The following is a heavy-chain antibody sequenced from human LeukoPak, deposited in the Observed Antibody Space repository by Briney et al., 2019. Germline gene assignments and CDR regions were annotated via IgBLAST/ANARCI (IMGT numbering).Heavy chain of an antibody. J-gene: IGHJ6*02. Sequence: GGSLRLSCSASGFSFSSYEMNWVRQAPGKGLEWVSYISSSGSTIYYADSVKGRFTISRENAKNSLYLQMNSLRAEDTAVYYCARDQRNYDSSGNYYYYGMDVWGQGTTVTVSS. CDR3: ARDQRNYDSSGNYYYYGMDV. D-gene: IGHD3-22*01. CDR1: GFSFSSYE. CDR2: ISSSGSTI. V-gene: IGHV3-48*03.